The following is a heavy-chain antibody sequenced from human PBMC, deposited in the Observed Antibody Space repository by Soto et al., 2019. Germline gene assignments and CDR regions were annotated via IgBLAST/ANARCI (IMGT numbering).Heavy chain of an antibody. Sequence: PSETLSLTCTVSGGSISSSSYYWGWIRQPPGKGLEWIGSIYYSGSTYYNPSLKSRVTISVDTSKNQFSLKLSSVTAADTAVYYCARLGRGYYFDYWGQGTLVTVSS. D-gene: IGHD3-10*01. V-gene: IGHV4-39*01. CDR3: ARLGRGYYFDY. CDR2: IYYSGST. CDR1: GGSISSSSYY. J-gene: IGHJ4*02.